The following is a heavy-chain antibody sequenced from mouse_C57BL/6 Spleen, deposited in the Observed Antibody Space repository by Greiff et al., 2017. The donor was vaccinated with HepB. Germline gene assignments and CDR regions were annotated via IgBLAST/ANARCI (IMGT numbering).Heavy chain of an antibody. CDR2: INPNNGGT. Sequence: VQLQQSGPELVKPGASVKISCKASGYTFTDYYMNWVKQSHGKSLEWIGDINPNNGGTSYNQKFKGKATLTVDKSSSTAYMELRSLTSEDSAVYDCARSRAVNYYFDYWGQGTTLTVSS. CDR1: GYTFTDYY. J-gene: IGHJ2*01. CDR3: ARSRAVNYYFDY. D-gene: IGHD3-3*01. V-gene: IGHV1-26*01.